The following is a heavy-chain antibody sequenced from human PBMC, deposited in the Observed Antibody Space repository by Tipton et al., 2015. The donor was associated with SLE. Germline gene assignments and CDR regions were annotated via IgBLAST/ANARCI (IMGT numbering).Heavy chain of an antibody. J-gene: IGHJ3*02. CDR3: ARDPYMVRGVNDAFDI. CDR2: IYYSGST. V-gene: IGHV4-39*07. D-gene: IGHD3-10*01. Sequence: LRLSCTVSGGSISSSSYYWGWIRQPPGKGLEWIGSIYYSGSTNYNPSLKSRVTISVDTSKNQFSLKLSSVTAADTAVYYCARDPYMVRGVNDAFDIWGQGTMVTVSS. CDR1: GGSISSSSYY.